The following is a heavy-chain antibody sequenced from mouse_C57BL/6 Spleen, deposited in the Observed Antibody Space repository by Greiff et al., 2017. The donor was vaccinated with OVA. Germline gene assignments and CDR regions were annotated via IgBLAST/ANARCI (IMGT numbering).Heavy chain of an antibody. CDR2: IDPANGNT. J-gene: IGHJ2*01. CDR1: GFNIKNTY. V-gene: IGHV14-3*01. Sequence: VQLKESVAELVRPGASVKLSCTASGFNIKNTYMHWVKQRPEQGLEWIGRIDPANGNTKYAPKFQGKATITADTSSNTAYLQLSSLTSEDTAIYYCARSATTVVASFDYWGQGTTLTVSS. CDR3: ARSATTVVASFDY. D-gene: IGHD1-1*01.